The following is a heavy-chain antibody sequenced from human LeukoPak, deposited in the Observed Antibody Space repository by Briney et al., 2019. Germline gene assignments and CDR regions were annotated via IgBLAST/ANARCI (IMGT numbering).Heavy chain of an antibody. CDR2: INPNSGGT. CDR1: GYTFTDYY. J-gene: IGHJ4*02. V-gene: IGHV1-2*02. D-gene: IGHD3-22*01. CDR3: ARDYYDSSGLLDY. Sequence: ASVKVSCKASGYTFTDYYMHWVRQAPGQGLEWMGWINPNSGGTNYAQKFQGRVTMTRDTSISTAYMELSRLRSDDTAVYYCARDYYDSSGLLDYWGQGTLVTVSP.